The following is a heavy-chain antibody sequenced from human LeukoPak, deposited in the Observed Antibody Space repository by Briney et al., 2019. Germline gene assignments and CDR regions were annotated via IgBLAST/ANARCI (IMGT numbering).Heavy chain of an antibody. CDR3: ARGRLSFDY. D-gene: IGHD5/OR15-5a*01. CDR1: GYSISSGYY. Sequence: PSETLSLTCSVSGYSISSGYYWGWIRQPPGKGLEWIGSIYHSGSTYYNPSLKSRVTISVDTSKNQFSLKLSSVTAADTAVYYCARGRLSFDYWGQGTLVTVSS. CDR2: IYHSGST. J-gene: IGHJ4*02. V-gene: IGHV4-38-2*02.